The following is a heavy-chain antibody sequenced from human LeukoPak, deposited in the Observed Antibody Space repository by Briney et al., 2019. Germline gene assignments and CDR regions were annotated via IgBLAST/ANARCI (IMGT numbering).Heavy chain of an antibody. CDR1: GFTFSSYW. V-gene: IGHV3-7*03. J-gene: IGHJ4*02. CDR3: ARDPGYYDRPSSSYFDY. D-gene: IGHD3-22*01. CDR2: IKQDGSEK. Sequence: PGGSLRLSCVASGFTFSSYWMSWVRQAPGKGLEWVANIKQDGSEKYYLDSVKGRFTISRDNAKNSLFLQMNSLRAEDSAVYYCARDPGYYDRPSSSYFDYWGQGTLVTVSS.